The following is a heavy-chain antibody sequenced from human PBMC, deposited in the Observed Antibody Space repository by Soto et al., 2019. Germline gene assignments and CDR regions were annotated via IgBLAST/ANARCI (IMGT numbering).Heavy chain of an antibody. V-gene: IGHV1-24*01. D-gene: IGHD5-12*01. CDR3: ATIRSGRDGYKTPIDY. CDR2: FDPEDGET. J-gene: IGHJ4*02. CDR1: GYTLTELS. Sequence: GASVKVSCKVSGYTLTELSMHWVRQAPGKGLEWMGGFDPEDGETIYAQKFQGRVTMTEDTSTDTAYMELSSLRSEDTAVYYCATIRSGRDGYKTPIDYWGQGTLVTVSS.